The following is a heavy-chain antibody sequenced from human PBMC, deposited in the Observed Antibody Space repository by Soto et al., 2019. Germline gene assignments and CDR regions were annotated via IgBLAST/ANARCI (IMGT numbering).Heavy chain of an antibody. D-gene: IGHD5-18*01. V-gene: IGHV3-23*01. CDR3: AKDLRRGYSYGYLIWEPNPSFDY. J-gene: IGHJ4*02. Sequence: GGSLRLSCAASGFTFSSYAMSWVRQAPGKGLEWVSAISGSGGSTYYADSVKGRFTISRDNSKNTLYLQMNSLRAEDTAVYYCAKDLRRGYSYGYLIWEPNPSFDYWGQGTLVTVSS. CDR2: ISGSGGST. CDR1: GFTFSSYA.